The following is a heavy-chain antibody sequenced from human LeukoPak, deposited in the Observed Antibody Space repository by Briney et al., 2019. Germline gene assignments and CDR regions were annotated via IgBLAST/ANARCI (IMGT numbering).Heavy chain of an antibody. CDR1: GGSFSGYY. CDR2: INHSGST. CDR3: ARGRGYYGSRSYDY. V-gene: IGHV4-34*01. D-gene: IGHD3-10*01. Sequence: SETLSLTCAVYGGSFSGYYWSWIRQPPGKGLEWIGEINHSGSTNYNPSLKSRVTISVDTSKNQFSLKLSSVTAADTAVYYCARGRGYYGSRSYDYWGQGTLVTVSS. J-gene: IGHJ4*02.